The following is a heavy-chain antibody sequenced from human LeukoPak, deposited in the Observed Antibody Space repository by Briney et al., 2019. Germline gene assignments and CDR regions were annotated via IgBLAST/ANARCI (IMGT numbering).Heavy chain of an antibody. Sequence: GGSLRLSCEASGFTFSAYAMSWVRQAPGKGLEWVSGITENGDNTYYADSVKGRFTISRDNSKNTLFLQMNSLRAEDTAVYYCAKRDSSGSYEGDYWGQGTLVTVSS. D-gene: IGHD1-26*01. CDR3: AKRDSSGSYEGDY. CDR2: ITENGDNT. CDR1: GFTFSAYA. V-gene: IGHV3-23*01. J-gene: IGHJ4*02.